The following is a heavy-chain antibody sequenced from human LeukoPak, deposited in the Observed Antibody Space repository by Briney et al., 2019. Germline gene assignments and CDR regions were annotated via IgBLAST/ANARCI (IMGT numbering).Heavy chain of an antibody. CDR2: ISWNSGSI. V-gene: IGHV3-9*01. D-gene: IGHD4-17*01. Sequence: GGSLRLSCAASGFTFDDYAMHWVRQAPGKGLEWVSGISWNSGSIGYADSVKGRFTISRDNSKNTLYLQMNSLRAEDTAVYYCARDGDYGSGGYYYGMDVWGQGTTVTVSS. CDR3: ARDGDYGSGGYYYGMDV. CDR1: GFTFDDYA. J-gene: IGHJ6*02.